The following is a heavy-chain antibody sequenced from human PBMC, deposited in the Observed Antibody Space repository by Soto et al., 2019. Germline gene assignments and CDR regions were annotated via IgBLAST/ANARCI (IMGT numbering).Heavy chain of an antibody. J-gene: IGHJ6*02. V-gene: IGHV3-23*01. CDR3: AKRMYNDMRSGMDV. CDR1: GFTFSSYA. CDR2: ISGSGGST. D-gene: IGHD1-1*01. Sequence: GGSLRLYCEASGFTFSSYAMSWGRQAPGKGLEWVAGISGSGGSTYYTDSARGRFTISRDNSKNTVYLQMNSLRVEDRAVYYCAKRMYNDMRSGMDVWGQGTTVTVSS.